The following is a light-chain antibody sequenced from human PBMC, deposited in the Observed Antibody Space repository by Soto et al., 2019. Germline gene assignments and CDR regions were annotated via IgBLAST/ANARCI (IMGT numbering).Light chain of an antibody. J-gene: IGKJ1*01. CDR2: DAS. Sequence: DLPVTQSPATPSAFLGDRVTISFRARQSIGTWLAWYQQKPGKAPKLLIYDASSLESGVPSRFSGSGSGTEFTLTISSLQPDDFATYYCQQYNSYWTFGQGTKVDIK. CDR1: QSIGTW. V-gene: IGKV1-5*01. CDR3: QQYNSYWT.